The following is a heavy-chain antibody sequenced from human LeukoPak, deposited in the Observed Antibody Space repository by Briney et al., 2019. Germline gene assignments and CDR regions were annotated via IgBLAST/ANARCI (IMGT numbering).Heavy chain of an antibody. D-gene: IGHD6-19*01. J-gene: IGHJ4*02. Sequence: GGSLRLSCAASGFTFSDSAMNWVRQASGKGLEWVGHIRGKTNSYATAYAASVRGRFTISRDDSKNTAYLQMNSLKTEDMAVYYCTGGSGWYSPDYWGQGTLVTVSS. CDR3: TGGSGWYSPDY. V-gene: IGHV3-73*01. CDR1: GFTFSDSA. CDR2: IRGKTNSYAT.